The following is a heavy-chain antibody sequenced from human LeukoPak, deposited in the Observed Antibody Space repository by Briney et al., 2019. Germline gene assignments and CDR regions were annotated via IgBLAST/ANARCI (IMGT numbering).Heavy chain of an antibody. V-gene: IGHV1-2*02. CDR1: AYTCTVYY. Sequence: ASVKVSCKSSAYTCTVYYMHWVRQAPGQGLEWLEWINPNSDGTNYAQKFQGRVTMTRDTYISTAYMELSRLRSDHTAVYYSARDIGVDQLLSPDYYYYGMDVWGQGTTVTVSS. CDR3: ARDIGVDQLLSPDYYYYGMDV. CDR2: INPNSDGT. D-gene: IGHD2-2*01. J-gene: IGHJ6*02.